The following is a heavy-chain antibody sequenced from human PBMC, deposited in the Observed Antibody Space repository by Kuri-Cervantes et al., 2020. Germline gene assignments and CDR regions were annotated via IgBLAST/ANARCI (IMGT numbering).Heavy chain of an antibody. Sequence: APVKVSCKASGYTFTSYAMHWVRQAPGQGLEWMGWINPNSGGTNYAQKFQGWVIMTRDTSISTAYMELSRLRSDDTAVYYCARRAIAAAGTGAFDIWGQGTMVTVSS. CDR2: INPNSGGT. CDR3: ARRAIAAAGTGAFDI. J-gene: IGHJ3*02. V-gene: IGHV1-2*04. CDR1: GYTFTSYA. D-gene: IGHD6-13*01.